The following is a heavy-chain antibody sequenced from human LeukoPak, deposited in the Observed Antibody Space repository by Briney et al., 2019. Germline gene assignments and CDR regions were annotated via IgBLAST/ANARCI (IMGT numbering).Heavy chain of an antibody. D-gene: IGHD6-13*01. V-gene: IGHV4-61*08. Sequence: PSETLSLTCTVSGGSISSGDYYWSWIRQPPGKGLEWIGYIYYSGSTNYNPSLKSRVTISVDTSKNQFSLKLSSVTAADTAVYYCARDRWAAAGDSDAFDIWGQGTMVTVSS. J-gene: IGHJ3*02. CDR2: IYYSGST. CDR1: GGSISSGDYY. CDR3: ARDRWAAAGDSDAFDI.